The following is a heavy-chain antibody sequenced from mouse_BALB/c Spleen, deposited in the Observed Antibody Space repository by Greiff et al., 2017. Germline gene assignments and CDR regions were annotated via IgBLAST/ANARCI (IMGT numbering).Heavy chain of an antibody. D-gene: IGHD4-1*01. CDR1: GFTFSSYA. CDR3: ARHGRSRYFDV. Sequence: EVKLMESGGGLVKPGGSLKLSCAASGFTFSSYAMSWVRQTPEKRLEWVATISSGGSYTYYPDSVKGRFTISRDNAKNTLYLQMSSLRSEDTAMYYCARHGRSRYFDVWGAGTTVTVSS. V-gene: IGHV5-9-3*01. CDR2: ISSGGSYT. J-gene: IGHJ1*01.